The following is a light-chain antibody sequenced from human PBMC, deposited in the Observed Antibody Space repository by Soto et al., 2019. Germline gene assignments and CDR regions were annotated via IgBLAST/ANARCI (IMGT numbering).Light chain of an antibody. Sequence: EIVMTQSPASLSVSPGERATLSCRASQSVSSSYLAWYQQKPGQAPRLLIYGASSRATGIPDRFSGSGSGTDFTLTISRLEPEDFAVYYCQQYGSSLMITFGQGTKVDIK. J-gene: IGKJ1*01. CDR2: GAS. CDR1: QSVSSSY. V-gene: IGKV3-20*01. CDR3: QQYGSSLMIT.